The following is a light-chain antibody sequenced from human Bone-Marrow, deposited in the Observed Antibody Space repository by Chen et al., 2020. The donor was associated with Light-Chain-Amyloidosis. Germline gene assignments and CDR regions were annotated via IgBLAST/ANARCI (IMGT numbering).Light chain of an antibody. Sequence: QSVLTQPPSASGTPGQRVTISCSGSSSNIGSNTVNWYQQFSGTAPKLLIFTTNQRPSGVPDRLSGSKSGTAASLAISGLQSEDEADYYCAAWDDSLNGPVFGGGTKLTVL. V-gene: IGLV1-44*01. CDR2: TTN. J-gene: IGLJ3*02. CDR1: SSNIGSNT. CDR3: AAWDDSLNGPV.